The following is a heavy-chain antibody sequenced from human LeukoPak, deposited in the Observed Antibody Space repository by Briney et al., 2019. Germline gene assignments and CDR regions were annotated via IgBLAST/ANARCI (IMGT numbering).Heavy chain of an antibody. J-gene: IGHJ2*01. CDR3: ARGTDGRRYFDL. CDR1: GGSIISYY. Sequence: SETLSLTCTVSGGSIISYYWSWIRQPPGKGLEWIGYIHYSGSTNYNPSLKSRVTISVDTSKNQFSLRLTSVTAADTAVYYCARGTDGRRYFDLWGRGTLLTVSS. V-gene: IGHV4-59*01. CDR2: IHYSGST. D-gene: IGHD5-24*01.